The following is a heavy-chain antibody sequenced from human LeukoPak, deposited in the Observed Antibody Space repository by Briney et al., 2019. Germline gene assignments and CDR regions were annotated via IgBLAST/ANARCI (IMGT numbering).Heavy chain of an antibody. CDR3: ARLQSGSYDY. J-gene: IGHJ4*02. Sequence: PGGSLRLSCAASGFTFSSYAMHWVRQAPEKGPEYVSAISGNGGSTYYVNSVKGRFTISRDNSKNTLYLQMGSLRAEDMAVYYCARLQSGSYDYWGQGTLVIVSS. V-gene: IGHV3-64*01. D-gene: IGHD1-26*01. CDR1: GFTFSSYA. CDR2: ISGNGGST.